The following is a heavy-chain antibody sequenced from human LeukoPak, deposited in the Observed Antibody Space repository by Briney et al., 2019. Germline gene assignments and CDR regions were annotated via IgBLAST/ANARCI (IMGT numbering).Heavy chain of an antibody. CDR1: GVTFRNYV. J-gene: IGHJ3*02. Sequence: AASVKVSCKASGVTFRNYVITWVRQARGLGLEWMGGTIPVVNRANYAQKFQGRVTITTDESTSTAYMELSSLRSEDTAVYYCARRYSKGAFDIWGQGTMVTVSS. CDR2: TIPVVNRA. CDR3: ARRYSKGAFDI. V-gene: IGHV1-69*05. D-gene: IGHD4-11*01.